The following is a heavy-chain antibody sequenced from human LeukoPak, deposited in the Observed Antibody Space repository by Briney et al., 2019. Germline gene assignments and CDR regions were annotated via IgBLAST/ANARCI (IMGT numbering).Heavy chain of an antibody. J-gene: IGHJ4*02. D-gene: IGHD3-3*01. CDR1: GFTFSSYA. CDR2: ISGSGGST. V-gene: IGHV3-23*01. CDR3: AKVVDRITILDY. Sequence: TGGSLRLSCAASGFTFSSYAMSWVRQAPGKGLEWVSAISGSGGSTYYADSVKGRFTISRDNSKNTLYLQMNSLRAEDTAVYYCAKVVDRITILDYWGQGTLVTVSS.